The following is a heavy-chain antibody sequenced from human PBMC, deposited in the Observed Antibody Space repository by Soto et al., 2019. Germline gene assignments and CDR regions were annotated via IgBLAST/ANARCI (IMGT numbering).Heavy chain of an antibody. CDR2: IIPIFGTA. CDR3: ARAGQKAAGYYYYYYGMDV. CDR1: GYTFTSYG. Sequence: GASVKVSCKASGYTFTSYGISWVRQAPGQGLEWMGGIIPIFGTANYAQKFQGRVTITADESTSTAYMELSSLRSEDTAVYYCARAGQKAAGYYYYYYGMDVWGQGTTVTVSS. J-gene: IGHJ6*02. V-gene: IGHV1-69*13. D-gene: IGHD6-13*01.